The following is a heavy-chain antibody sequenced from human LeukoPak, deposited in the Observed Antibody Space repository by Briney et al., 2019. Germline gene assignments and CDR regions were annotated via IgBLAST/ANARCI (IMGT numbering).Heavy chain of an antibody. CDR3: ARERCSSTSCSTVNFDY. J-gene: IGHJ4*02. CDR1: GFTFSSYW. V-gene: IGHV3-7*01. Sequence: GGSLRISCAASGFTFSSYWMSWVRQAPGKGLEWVANIKQDGSEKYYVDSVKGRFTISRDNAKNSLYLQMNSLRAEDTAVYYCARERCSSTSCSTVNFDYWGQGTLVTVSS. D-gene: IGHD2-2*02. CDR2: IKQDGSEK.